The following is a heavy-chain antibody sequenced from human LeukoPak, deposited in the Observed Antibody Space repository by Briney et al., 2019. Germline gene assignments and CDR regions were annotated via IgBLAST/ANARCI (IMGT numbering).Heavy chain of an antibody. CDR1: GFTFSNSA. Sequence: SVKVSCKASGFTFSNSAIQWARQARGQRLEWIGWIGVAGGNTNYAQTLQGRITITRDMSTNTAYMELTSLRSDDTAVYYCAAEIYGGNTDCCTFDFWGPGTPVTVSS. J-gene: IGHJ3*01. CDR3: AAEIYGGNTDCCTFDF. D-gene: IGHD4-23*01. CDR2: IGVAGGNT. V-gene: IGHV1-58*02.